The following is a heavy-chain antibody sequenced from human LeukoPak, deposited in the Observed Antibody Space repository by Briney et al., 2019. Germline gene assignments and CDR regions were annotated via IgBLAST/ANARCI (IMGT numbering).Heavy chain of an antibody. J-gene: IGHJ6*02. D-gene: IGHD3-3*01. Sequence: SETLSLTCTVSGGSISSSSYYWGWIRQPPGKGLEWIGSICYSGSTYYNPSLKSRVTISVDTSKNQFSLKLSSVTAADTAVYYCARHAYRSLEWLTPTIYGMDVWGQGTTVTVSS. CDR1: GGSISSSSYY. V-gene: IGHV4-39*01. CDR3: ARHAYRSLEWLTPTIYGMDV. CDR2: ICYSGST.